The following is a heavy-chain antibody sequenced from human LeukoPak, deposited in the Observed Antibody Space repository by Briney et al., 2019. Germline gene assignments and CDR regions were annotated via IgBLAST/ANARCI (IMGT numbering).Heavy chain of an antibody. CDR3: AKTGTEDGYSIHFDH. D-gene: IGHD5-24*01. CDR2: ISGRGGGA. CDR1: GITFTSSV. V-gene: IGHV3-23*01. J-gene: IGHJ4*02. Sequence: GSLRLSCAASGITFTSSVMSWVRQAPGKGLEWISTISGRGGGAYYADSVKGRFTISRDNSKNTVYLQMNSLRGEDTAVYYCAKTGTEDGYSIHFDHWGQGTLVTVSS.